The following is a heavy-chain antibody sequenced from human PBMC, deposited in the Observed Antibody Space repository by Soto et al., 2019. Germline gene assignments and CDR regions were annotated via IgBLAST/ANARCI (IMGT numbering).Heavy chain of an antibody. CDR1: GISITSRPVG. V-gene: IGHV2-5*02. CDR3: AHREDMNGNLDQGYLDH. Sequence: QITLKEFCTTRVKPTQTITLTCTFSGISITSRPVGVAWIRQPPGKALEWLAVIYWDNDKRYSPSLRSMYTIAMDTSKNEVVLIMAYMDPVDTATYFFAHREDMNGNLDQGYLDHWRQGALVTVSS. J-gene: IGHJ4*02. CDR2: IYWDNDK. D-gene: IGHD2-8*01.